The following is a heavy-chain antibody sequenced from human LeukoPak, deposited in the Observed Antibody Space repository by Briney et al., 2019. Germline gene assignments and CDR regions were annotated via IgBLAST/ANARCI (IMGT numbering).Heavy chain of an antibody. Sequence: ASVKVSCKASGYTFTSYAMHWVRQAPGQRLEWMGWINAGNGNTKYSQKFQGRVTITRDTSASTAYMELSSLRSEDTAVYYCARWGRGDIVATIGLGGFDYWGQGTLVTVSS. V-gene: IGHV1-3*01. CDR2: INAGNGNT. J-gene: IGHJ4*02. D-gene: IGHD5-12*01. CDR1: GYTFTSYA. CDR3: ARWGRGDIVATIGLGGFDY.